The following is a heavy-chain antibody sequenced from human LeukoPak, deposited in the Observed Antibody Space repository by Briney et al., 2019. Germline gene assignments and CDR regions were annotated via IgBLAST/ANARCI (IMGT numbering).Heavy chain of an antibody. J-gene: IGHJ4*02. CDR3: AKDLRAVAAAADNDC. Sequence: GGSLRLSCAASGFTFSSYAMSWVRQAPGKGLEGVSAISGSGGSTYYADSVKVRFTISRDNSNNTLYLQMNSLRAEDTAVYYCAKDLRAVAAAADNDCWGQGTLVTVSS. CDR2: ISGSGGST. CDR1: GFTFSSYA. D-gene: IGHD6-13*01. V-gene: IGHV3-23*01.